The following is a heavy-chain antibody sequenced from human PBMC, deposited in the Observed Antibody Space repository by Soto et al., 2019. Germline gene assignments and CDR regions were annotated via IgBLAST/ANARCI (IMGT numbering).Heavy chain of an antibody. CDR3: ARRYGSCFDY. CDR2: IYYSGST. CDR1: GGSISSYY. V-gene: IGHV4-59*08. J-gene: IGHJ4*02. Sequence: QVQLQESGPGLVKPSETLSLTCTVSGGSISSYYWSWIRQPPGKGLEWIGYIYYSGSTNYKPSLKSRVTRSVDTPKNQFSLRLSSVTAADTAVYYCARRYGSCFDYWGQGTLVTVSS. D-gene: IGHD5-18*01.